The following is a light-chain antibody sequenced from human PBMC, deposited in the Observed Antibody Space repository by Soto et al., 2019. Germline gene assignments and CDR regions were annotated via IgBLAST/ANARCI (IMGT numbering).Light chain of an antibody. Sequence: QSALTQPASVSGSPGQSITISCTGTSSDVGGYNYVSWYQQHPGKAPKLMIYEVSNRPSGVSNRFSGSKSGNTASPTISGLQAEDEADYYCSSYTSSLWVFGGGTKLTVL. V-gene: IGLV2-14*01. CDR3: SSYTSSLWV. J-gene: IGLJ3*02. CDR1: SSDVGGYNY. CDR2: EVS.